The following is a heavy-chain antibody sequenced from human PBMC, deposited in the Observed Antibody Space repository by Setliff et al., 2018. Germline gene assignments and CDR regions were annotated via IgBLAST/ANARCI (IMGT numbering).Heavy chain of an antibody. Sequence: SVKVSCKASGGTFSGYAFSWVRQAPGQGLEWIGGITPIFETAHYAEKFRDRVTITADRSTTTVHMELGSLTSEDTAVYFCARDSVTLGQLERRGGWHYYGMDVWGQGTTVTVSS. J-gene: IGHJ6*02. CDR1: GGTFSGYA. D-gene: IGHD1-1*01. V-gene: IGHV1-69*06. CDR2: ITPIFETA. CDR3: ARDSVTLGQLERRGGWHYYGMDV.